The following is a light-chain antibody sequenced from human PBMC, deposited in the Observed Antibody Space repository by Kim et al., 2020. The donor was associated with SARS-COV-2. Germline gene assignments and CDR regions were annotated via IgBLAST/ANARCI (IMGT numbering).Light chain of an antibody. CDR1: SYNIGAGYD. CDR2: GNS. Sequence: RVSICCTGSSYNIGAGYDVHWYQQLPGTAPKLLIYGNSNRPSGVPDRFSGSKSGTSASLAITGLQAEDEADYYCQAYDSSLSGWVFGGGTQLTVL. J-gene: IGLJ3*02. CDR3: QAYDSSLSGWV. V-gene: IGLV1-40*01.